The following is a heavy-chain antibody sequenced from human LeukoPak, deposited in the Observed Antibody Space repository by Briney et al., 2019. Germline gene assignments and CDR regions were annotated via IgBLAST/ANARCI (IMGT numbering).Heavy chain of an antibody. V-gene: IGHV5-51*01. J-gene: IGHJ4*02. CDR3: ARVGSVTNFGVVSYYFDY. Sequence: PGESLRISCKGSRYSFTSNWIGWVRQIPGKGLEWMGIIFPGDSDTRYSPSFQGQVTISADKSINTAYLQWSSLKASNTAIYYCARVGSVTNFGVVSYYFDYWGQGTLVTVSS. D-gene: IGHD3-3*01. CDR2: IFPGDSDT. CDR1: RYSFTSNW.